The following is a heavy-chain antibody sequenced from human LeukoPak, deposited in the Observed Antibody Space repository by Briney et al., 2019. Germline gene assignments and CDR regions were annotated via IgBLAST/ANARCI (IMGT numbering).Heavy chain of an antibody. D-gene: IGHD6-19*01. J-gene: IGHJ2*01. Sequence: SETPSLTCTVSGGSISSSSYYWGWIRQPPGKGLEWIGSIYYSGSTYYNPSLKSRVTISVDTSKNQFSLKLSSVTAADTAVYYCARHGIAVADFYWYFDLWGRGTLVTVSS. CDR3: ARHGIAVADFYWYFDL. CDR1: GGSISSSSYY. CDR2: IYYSGST. V-gene: IGHV4-39*01.